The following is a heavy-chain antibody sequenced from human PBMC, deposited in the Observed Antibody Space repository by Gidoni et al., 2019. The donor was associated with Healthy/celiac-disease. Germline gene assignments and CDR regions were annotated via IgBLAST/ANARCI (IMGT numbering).Heavy chain of an antibody. Sequence: QVQLQESGPGLVKPSQTLSLPCTVSGGSISSGSYYWSWIRQTAGKGLEWIERIYTSGSTNYNPSLKSRVTISVDTSKNQFSLKLSSVTAADTAVYYCARGGCTNGVCSDWFDPWGQGTLVTVSS. CDR2: IYTSGST. J-gene: IGHJ5*02. D-gene: IGHD2-8*01. CDR3: ARGGCTNGVCSDWFDP. CDR1: GGSISSGSYY. V-gene: IGHV4-61*02.